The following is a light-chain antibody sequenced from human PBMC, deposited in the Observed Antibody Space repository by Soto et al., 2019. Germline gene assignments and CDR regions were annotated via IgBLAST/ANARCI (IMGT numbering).Light chain of an antibody. J-gene: IGKJ2*01. Sequence: DIQMTQSPSSLSASVGDRVTITCRASQSISSYLNWYQQKPGQAPKLLIYAASSVQSGVPSRFSGSGSGTDFTLTISSLQPEDFATYYCQHSYSTPYTFGQGTKLEIK. CDR1: QSISSY. CDR2: AAS. V-gene: IGKV1-39*01. CDR3: QHSYSTPYT.